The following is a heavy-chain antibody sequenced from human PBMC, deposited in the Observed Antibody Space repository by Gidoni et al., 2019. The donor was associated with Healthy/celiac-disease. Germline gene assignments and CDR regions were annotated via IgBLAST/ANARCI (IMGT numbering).Heavy chain of an antibody. CDR3: AKARGFTYGIDAFDI. Sequence: EVQLVESGGDLVQPGTSLRHSCEFSGFTFDDYAMHWVRQGPGKGLGWVSGINWNSASAGYAESVEGRFTISRDNAKKSLYLQMTSLRPEDTAVYYCAKARGFTYGIDAFDIWGHGTMVTVSS. J-gene: IGHJ3*02. CDR2: INWNSASA. CDR1: GFTFDDYA. V-gene: IGHV3-9*01. D-gene: IGHD5-18*01.